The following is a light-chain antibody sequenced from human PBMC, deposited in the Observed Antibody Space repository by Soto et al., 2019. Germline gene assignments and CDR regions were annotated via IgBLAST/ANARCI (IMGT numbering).Light chain of an antibody. Sequence: DIQMTQSPSTLSASVGDRVSITCRTSQNIKSRLAWYQQKPGKAPKLLIYMASSLQSGVPSRFSGSGSGTEFTLTINSLQPDDVATYFCQEYDGHCTFGQGTKLEMK. CDR2: MAS. J-gene: IGKJ2*02. CDR3: QEYDGHCT. V-gene: IGKV1-5*03. CDR1: QNIKSR.